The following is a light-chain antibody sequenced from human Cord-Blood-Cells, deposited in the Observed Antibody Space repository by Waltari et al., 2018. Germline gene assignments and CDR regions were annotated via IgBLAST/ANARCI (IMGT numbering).Light chain of an antibody. CDR3: QHANSIPLT. CDR2: AAS. V-gene: IGKV1-12*01. Sequence: DIQMTQSPSSAPASVLDRVTITCRASQGISSWLAWYQKKPGKAPKLLIYAASTLQSGVPSRFSGSGSGTDFTITSSSLQPEDVAAYYCQHANSIPLTFGGGTKVEIK. J-gene: IGKJ4*02. CDR1: QGISSW.